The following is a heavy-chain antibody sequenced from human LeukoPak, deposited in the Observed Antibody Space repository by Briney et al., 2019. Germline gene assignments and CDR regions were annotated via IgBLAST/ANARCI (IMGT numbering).Heavy chain of an antibody. CDR3: STDPRLLIY. V-gene: IGHV3-11*04. Sequence: GGSLRLSCTASGFTFDEYAMSWVRQTPGKGLESLAYISGSGHDIYYTDSVKGRFTISRDNAKDSLYLQMNGLRPEDTALYYCSTDPRLLIYWGHGTLVTVSS. D-gene: IGHD2-8*01. J-gene: IGHJ4*01. CDR1: GFTFDEYA. CDR2: ISGSGHDI.